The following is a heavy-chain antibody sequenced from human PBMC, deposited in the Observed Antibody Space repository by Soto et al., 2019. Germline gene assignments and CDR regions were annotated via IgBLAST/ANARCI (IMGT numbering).Heavy chain of an antibody. CDR3: ARGDYYDIHDY. V-gene: IGHV1-3*01. J-gene: IGHJ4*02. CDR1: GYTFTNYA. CDR2: INAGNGNT. Sequence: GASVKVSCKASGYTFTNYAMHWVRQAPGQRLEWMGWINAGNGNTKYSQKFQGRVTITRDTSASTAYMEVSSLRSEDTAVYYCARGDYYDIHDYWGQGTLVTVSS. D-gene: IGHD3-22*01.